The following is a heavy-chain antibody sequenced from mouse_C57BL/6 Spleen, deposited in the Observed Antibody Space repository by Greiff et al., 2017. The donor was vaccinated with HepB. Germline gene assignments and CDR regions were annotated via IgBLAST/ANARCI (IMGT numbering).Heavy chain of an antibody. D-gene: IGHD2-1*01. J-gene: IGHJ2*01. Sequence: EVQLQESGPGLVKPSQSLSLTCSVTGYSITSGYYWNWIRQFPGNKLEWMGYISYDGSNNYNPSLKNRISITRDTSKNQFFLKLNSVTTEDTATYYCARDSLYLGFDYWGQGTTLTVSS. V-gene: IGHV3-6*01. CDR3: ARDSLYLGFDY. CDR2: ISYDGSN. CDR1: GYSITSGYY.